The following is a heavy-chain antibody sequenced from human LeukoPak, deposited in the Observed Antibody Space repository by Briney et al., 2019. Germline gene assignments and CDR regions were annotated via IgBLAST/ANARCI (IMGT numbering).Heavy chain of an antibody. CDR3: ARGGNYVSGYYFDQ. V-gene: IGHV3-48*03. Sequence: GGSLRLSCVASGFIFGSYEMNWVRQAPGKGLEWVSYTTSSGGTKYHSDSVKGRFHISRDNAKNSLYLQMNSLRAEDTAIYCCARGGNYVSGYYFDQWGPGTLVTVSS. CDR2: TTSSGGTK. CDR1: GFIFGSYE. J-gene: IGHJ4*02. D-gene: IGHD3-3*01.